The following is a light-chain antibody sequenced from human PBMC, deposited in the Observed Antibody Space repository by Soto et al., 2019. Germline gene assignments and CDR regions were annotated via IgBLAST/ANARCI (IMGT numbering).Light chain of an antibody. CDR1: QSVSSY. Sequence: EIVLTQSPATLSLSPGERATLSCRASQSVSSYLAWYQQKPGQAPRLLIYEASNRATGIPARFSGSGSGTDFTLTISSLEPEDFVVYYCQQRSNLLTFGGGTKVEIK. J-gene: IGKJ4*01. V-gene: IGKV3-11*01. CDR2: EAS. CDR3: QQRSNLLT.